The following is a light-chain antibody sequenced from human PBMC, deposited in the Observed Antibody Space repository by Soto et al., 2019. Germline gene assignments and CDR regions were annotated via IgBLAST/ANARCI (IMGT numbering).Light chain of an antibody. Sequence: VVSQTPATLSVSPGERATLSCRASESVSSNLAWYQQRPGQAPRLLIYGASTRATDTPVRFRGSGSGTEFTLTISSLQSEDFAVYYCQQYNNWPPPIIFGQGTRLEI. CDR3: QQYNNWPPPII. CDR2: GAS. V-gene: IGKV3-15*01. J-gene: IGKJ5*01. CDR1: ESVSSN.